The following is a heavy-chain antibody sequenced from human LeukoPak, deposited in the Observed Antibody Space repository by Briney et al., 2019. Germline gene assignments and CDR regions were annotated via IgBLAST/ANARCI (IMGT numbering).Heavy chain of an antibody. V-gene: IGHV4-59*01. D-gene: IGHD3-22*01. CDR3: ARGAYYYDSSIGY. CDR1: GGSISSYY. J-gene: IGHJ4*02. CDR2: IYYSGST. Sequence: PSETLSLTCTVSGGSISSYYWSWIRHPPGKGLEWIGYIYYSGSTNYNPSLKSRVTISVDTSKNQFSLKLSSVTAADTAVYYCARGAYYYDSSIGYWGQGTLVTVSS.